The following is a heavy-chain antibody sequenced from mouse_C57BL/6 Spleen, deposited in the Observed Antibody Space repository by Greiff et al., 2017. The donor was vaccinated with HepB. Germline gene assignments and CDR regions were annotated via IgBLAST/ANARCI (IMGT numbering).Heavy chain of an antibody. J-gene: IGHJ2*01. Sequence: VQVVESGPELVKPGASVKISCKASGYAFSSSWMNWVKQRPGKGLEWIGRIYPGDGDTNYNGKFKGKATLTADKSSSTAYMQLSSLTSEDSAVYFCARELTGTDYWGQGTTLTVSS. D-gene: IGHD4-1*01. V-gene: IGHV1-82*01. CDR2: IYPGDGDT. CDR1: GYAFSSSW. CDR3: ARELTGTDY.